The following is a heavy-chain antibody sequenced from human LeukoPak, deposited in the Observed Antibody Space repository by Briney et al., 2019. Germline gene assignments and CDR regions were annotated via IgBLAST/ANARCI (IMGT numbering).Heavy chain of an antibody. D-gene: IGHD3-10*01. V-gene: IGHV3-53*01. CDR1: GFTFSSYS. CDR2: IYSGGST. CDR3: ARGPDYGSGNKLDY. Sequence: GSLRLSCAASGFTFSSYSMNWVRQAPGKGLERVSVIYSGGSTYYADSVKGRFTISRDNSKNTLYLQMNSLRAEDTAVYYCARGPDYGSGNKLDYWGQGTLVTVSS. J-gene: IGHJ4*02.